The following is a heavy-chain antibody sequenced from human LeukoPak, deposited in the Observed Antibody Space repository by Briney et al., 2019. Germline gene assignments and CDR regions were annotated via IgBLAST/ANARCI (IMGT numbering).Heavy chain of an antibody. D-gene: IGHD3-10*01. CDR3: VSGFTSST. J-gene: IGHJ1*01. Sequence: GGSLRLSCTASGFTFGGYAMSWVRQAPGKGLEWVSSISGGSEDTYYADSVKGRFTISRDNARNSLSLQMNSLRAEDTAVYFCVSGFTSSTWGQGTVVTVSS. CDR2: ISGGSEDT. CDR1: GFTFGGYA. V-gene: IGHV3-23*01.